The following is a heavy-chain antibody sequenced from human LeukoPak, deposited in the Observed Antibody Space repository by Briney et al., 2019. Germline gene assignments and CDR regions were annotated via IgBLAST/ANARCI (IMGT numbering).Heavy chain of an antibody. Sequence: GGSLRLSCAASGFIFSSYWMSWVRQAPGKGLEWVANIKQDGSEKYYVDSVKGRFTISRDNAKNSLYLQMNSLRAEDTAVYYCARDYRSSWYLSYYFDYWGQGALVTVSS. CDR2: IKQDGSEK. CDR1: GFIFSSYW. V-gene: IGHV3-7*01. CDR3: ARDYRSSWYLSYYFDY. J-gene: IGHJ4*02. D-gene: IGHD6-13*01.